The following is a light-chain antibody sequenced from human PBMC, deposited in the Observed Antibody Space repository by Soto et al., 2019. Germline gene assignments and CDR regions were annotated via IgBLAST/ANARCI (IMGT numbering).Light chain of an antibody. CDR2: GVS. V-gene: IGLV2-11*01. CDR1: RGDIGDYDY. Sequence: QSVLTQPRSVSGSPGQSVTISCTGTRGDIGDYDYVSWYQQHPGKAPKLMIYGVSKRPSGVPDRFSGSKSGNTASLTISGLQADDEADYYCCSYAGVYTWIFGGGTKLTVL. J-gene: IGLJ2*01. CDR3: CSYAGVYTWI.